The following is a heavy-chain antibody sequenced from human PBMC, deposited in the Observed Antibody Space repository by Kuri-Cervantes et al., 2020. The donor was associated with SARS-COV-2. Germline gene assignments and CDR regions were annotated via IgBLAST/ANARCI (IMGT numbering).Heavy chain of an antibody. Sequence: SETLSLTCTVSGGSISSGDYYWSWIRQPPGKGLEWIGYIYYSGSTYYNPSLKSRVTISVDTSKNQFSLKLSSVTAADTAVYYCARVVSRTIFGVVKPDAFDIWVQGTMVTVSS. CDR1: GGSISSGDYY. J-gene: IGHJ3*02. CDR2: IYYSGST. V-gene: IGHV4-30-4*08. D-gene: IGHD3-3*01. CDR3: ARVVSRTIFGVVKPDAFDI.